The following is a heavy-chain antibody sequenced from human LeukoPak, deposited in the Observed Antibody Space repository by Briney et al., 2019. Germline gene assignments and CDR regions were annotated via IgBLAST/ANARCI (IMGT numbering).Heavy chain of an antibody. V-gene: IGHV3-33*01. Sequence: GGSLRLSCAASGFTFSSYGMHWVRQAPGKGLEWVAVIWYDGSNKYYADFVKGRFTISRDNSKNTLYLQMNSLRAEDTAVYYCATDYYDSSVPDAFDIWGQGTMVTVSS. D-gene: IGHD3-22*01. CDR2: IWYDGSNK. CDR1: GFTFSSYG. CDR3: ATDYYDSSVPDAFDI. J-gene: IGHJ3*02.